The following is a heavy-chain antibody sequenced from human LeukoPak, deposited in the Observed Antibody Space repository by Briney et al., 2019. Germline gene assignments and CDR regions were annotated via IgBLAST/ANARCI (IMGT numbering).Heavy chain of an antibody. V-gene: IGHV1-46*01. Sequence: ASVKVSCKASGYTFTSYYMHWVRQAPGQGLEWMGIINPSGGSTSYAQKFQGWVTMTRDTSISTAYMELSRLRSDDTAVYYCARVGYSYGGYYYYGMDVWGQGTTVTVSS. CDR3: ARVGYSYGGYYYYGMDV. D-gene: IGHD5-18*01. J-gene: IGHJ6*02. CDR1: GYTFTSYY. CDR2: INPSGGST.